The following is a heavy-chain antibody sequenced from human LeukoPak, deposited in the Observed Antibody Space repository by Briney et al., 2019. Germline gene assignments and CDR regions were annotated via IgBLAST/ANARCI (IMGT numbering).Heavy chain of an antibody. CDR3: ARRAKAVVSRATTNWFDP. CDR1: GGSISSYY. V-gene: IGHV4-59*12. Sequence: SETLSLTCTVSGGSISSYYWSWIRQPPGKGLEWIGYIYYSGSTNYNPSLKSRVTISVDTSKNQFSLKLSSVTAADTAVYYCARRAKAVVSRATTNWFDPWGQGTLVTVSS. D-gene: IGHD6-19*01. CDR2: IYYSGST. J-gene: IGHJ5*02.